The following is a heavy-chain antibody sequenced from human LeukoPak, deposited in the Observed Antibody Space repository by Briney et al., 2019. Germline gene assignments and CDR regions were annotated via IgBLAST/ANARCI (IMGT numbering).Heavy chain of an antibody. CDR3: ARRYHGSGSYYKRIQRAYFDY. CDR1: GYTFTGYY. Sequence: ASVKVSCKASGYTFTGYYMHWVRQAPGQGLEWMGWINPNSGGTNYAQKFQGRVTMTRGTSISTAYMELSRLRSDDTAVYYCARRYHGSGSYYKRIQRAYFDYWGQGTLVTVSS. V-gene: IGHV1-2*02. J-gene: IGHJ4*02. D-gene: IGHD3-10*01. CDR2: INPNSGGT.